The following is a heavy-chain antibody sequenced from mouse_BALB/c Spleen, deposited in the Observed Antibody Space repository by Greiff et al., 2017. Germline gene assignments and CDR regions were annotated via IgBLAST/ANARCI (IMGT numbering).Heavy chain of an antibody. Sequence: EVMLVESGAELVRPGASVKLSCTASGYNFKDYYMHWVKQRPEQGLEWIGWIDPENGDTESNQKFKGKATMTADKSSTTAHLQLSSMTSEDTAVFSCIGVHDVSNSIDYWGQGTSLTVSS. D-gene: IGHD2-12*01. CDR2: IDPENGDT. J-gene: IGHJ2*02. V-gene: IGHV14-4*02. CDR1: GYNFKDYY. CDR3: IGVHDVSNSIDY.